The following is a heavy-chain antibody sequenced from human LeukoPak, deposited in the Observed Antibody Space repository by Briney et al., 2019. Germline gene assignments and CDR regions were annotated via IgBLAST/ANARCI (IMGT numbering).Heavy chain of an antibody. D-gene: IGHD6-19*01. CDR2: IYYSGST. Sequence: SETLSLTCTVSGDSISSSSYSWGWIRQPPGKGLEWIGSIYYSGSTYYNPSLKSRVTISVDTSKNQFSLKLSSVTAADTAVYYCARGGIRGLAVAFYKRKKYYFDYWGQGTLVTVSS. CDR1: GDSISSSSYS. CDR3: ARGGIRGLAVAFYKRKKYYFDY. J-gene: IGHJ4*02. V-gene: IGHV4-39*07.